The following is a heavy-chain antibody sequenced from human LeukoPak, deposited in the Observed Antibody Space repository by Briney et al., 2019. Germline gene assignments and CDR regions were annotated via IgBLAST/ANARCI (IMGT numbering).Heavy chain of an antibody. Sequence: GGSLKLSCAASGFTFSCSAIHWVRQASGKGLEWVGRIRSKANNYATTYAASVKGRFTISRDDSKNTVHLQMNSLKTEDTAVYWCTRRTGSGSYYFDYWGQGTLVTVSS. CDR3: TRRTGSGSYYFDY. J-gene: IGHJ4*02. D-gene: IGHD3-10*01. V-gene: IGHV3-73*01. CDR1: GFTFSCSA. CDR2: IRSKANNYAT.